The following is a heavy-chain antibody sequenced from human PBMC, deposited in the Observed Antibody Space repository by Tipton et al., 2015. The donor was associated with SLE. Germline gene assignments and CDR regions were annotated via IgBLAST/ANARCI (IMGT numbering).Heavy chain of an antibody. Sequence: TLSLTCSVTGASIRSGGYYWTWIRQHPGQGLEWIGNIYYSGTTYYNPSLKSRVTISVDTSKNLFSLNLSSVTAADTAVYYCARHLGASFDFWGQGILVTVSS. CDR1: GASIRSGGYY. J-gene: IGHJ4*02. V-gene: IGHV4-31*03. CDR2: IYYSGTT. CDR3: ARHLGASFDF.